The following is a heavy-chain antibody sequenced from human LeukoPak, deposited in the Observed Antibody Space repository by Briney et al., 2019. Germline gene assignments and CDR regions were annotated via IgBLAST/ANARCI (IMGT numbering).Heavy chain of an antibody. D-gene: IGHD3-3*01. CDR3: ARDRGYDFWSGYYGFDY. CDR1: GFTFSSYS. CDR2: ISSSSSTI. V-gene: IGHV3-48*02. Sequence: GGSLRLSSAASGFTFSSYSMNWVRQAPGKGLEWASYISSSSSTIYYADSVKGRFTISRDNAKNSLYLQMNSLRDEDTAVYYCARDRGYDFWSGYYGFDYWGQGTLVTVSS. J-gene: IGHJ4*02.